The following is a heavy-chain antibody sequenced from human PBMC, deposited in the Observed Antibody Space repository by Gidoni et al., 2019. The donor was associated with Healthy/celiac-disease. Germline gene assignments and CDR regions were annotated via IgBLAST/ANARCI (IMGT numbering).Heavy chain of an antibody. CDR1: GFTFSSYG. CDR2: ISYDGSNK. CDR3: EGPGY. J-gene: IGHJ4*02. Sequence: QVQLVESGGGVVQPGRSLRLSCAASGFTFSSYGMHWVRQAPGKGLEWVAVISYDGSNKYYADSVKGRFTISRDNSKNTLYLQMNSLRAEDTAVYYCEGPGYWGQGTLVTVSS. V-gene: IGHV3-30*03.